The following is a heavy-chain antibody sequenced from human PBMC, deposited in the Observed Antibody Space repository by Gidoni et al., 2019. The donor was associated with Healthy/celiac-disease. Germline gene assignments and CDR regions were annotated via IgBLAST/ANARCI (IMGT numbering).Heavy chain of an antibody. Sequence: QVQLQESGPGLVKPPETLSLTCTVSGGPTSSYYWSWIRQPPGKGLEWIGYIYYSGSTNYNPSLKSRVTISVDTSKNQFSLRLSSVTAADTAGYYCARVDSRWPPYYFDYWGQGTLVTVSS. CDR3: ARVDSRWPPYYFDY. J-gene: IGHJ4*02. D-gene: IGHD6-13*01. V-gene: IGHV4-59*01. CDR2: IYYSGST. CDR1: GGPTSSYY.